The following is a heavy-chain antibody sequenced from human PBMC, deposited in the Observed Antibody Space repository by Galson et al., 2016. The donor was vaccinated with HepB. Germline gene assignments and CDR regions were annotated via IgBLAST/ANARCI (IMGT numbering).Heavy chain of an antibody. J-gene: IGHJ4*02. D-gene: IGHD1-26*01. CDR3: AREGWELRGAFDI. CDR1: GFTVSSYY. CDR2: IFYGGTT. V-gene: IGHV3-53*01. Sequence: SLRLSCAASGFTVSSYYMSWVRQAPGKGLEWVSVIFYGGTTYYADSVEGRFTISRDDSMNTLYLQMNSLRAEDTAVYYCAREGWELRGAFDIWGQGALVTVSS.